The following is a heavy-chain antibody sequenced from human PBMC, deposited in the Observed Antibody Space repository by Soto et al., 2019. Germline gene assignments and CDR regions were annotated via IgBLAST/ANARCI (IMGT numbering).Heavy chain of an antibody. CDR3: AKPWVDHYDSSGSLDF. CDR2: LSYDGRNA. CDR1: GFTFSSYG. V-gene: IGHV3-30*18. Sequence: QVQLVESGGGVVQPGRSVRLSCAASGFTFSSYGMHWVRQAPGKGLEWVAVLSYDGRNAYYGDSVTGRFTVSRDNSQNTLYLQMDSLRPQDSAVYFFAKPWVDHYDSSGSLDFWGQGTLVTVSS. J-gene: IGHJ4*02. D-gene: IGHD3-22*01.